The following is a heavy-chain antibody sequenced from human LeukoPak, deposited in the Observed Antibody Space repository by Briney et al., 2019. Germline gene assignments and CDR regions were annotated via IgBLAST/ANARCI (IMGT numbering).Heavy chain of an antibody. D-gene: IGHD6-19*01. V-gene: IGHV3-21*01. J-gene: IGHJ4*02. CDR1: GFTFSSYS. Sequence: GGSLRLSCAASGFTFSSYSMNWVRQAPGKWLEWVSSISSSSSYIYYADSVKGRFTISRDNAKNSLYLQMNSLRAEDTAVYYCARARRDSGGSFSCFDYWGQGTLVTVSS. CDR3: ARARRDSGGSFSCFDY. CDR2: ISSSSSYI.